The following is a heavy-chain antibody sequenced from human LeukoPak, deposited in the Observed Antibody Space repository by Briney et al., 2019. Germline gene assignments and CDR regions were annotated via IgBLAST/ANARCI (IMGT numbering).Heavy chain of an antibody. CDR2: MNPNSGNT. CDR1: GSTFTSND. D-gene: IGHD3-22*01. V-gene: IGHV1-8*03. Sequence: ASVKVSCKASGSTFTSNDINWVRPATGQGLEWMGWMNPNSGNTGYAQKFQGRVTITRNTSISTAYMELSSLRSEDTAVYYCARGRYYDTPFDPWGQGTLVTVSS. J-gene: IGHJ5*02. CDR3: ARGRYYDTPFDP.